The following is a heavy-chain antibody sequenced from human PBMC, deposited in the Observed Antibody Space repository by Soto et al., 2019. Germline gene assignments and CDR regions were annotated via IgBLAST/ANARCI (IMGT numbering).Heavy chain of an antibody. D-gene: IGHD2-21*02. CDR1: GYSISSCYY. V-gene: IGHV4-38-2*02. J-gene: IGHJ6*02. Sequence: SETLSLTCAVSGYSISSCYYWGWIRQPPGKGLEWIGSIYHSGSTYYNPSVKRRVSISVDTSKNQFSLNLSSVTAADTAVYYCTRDGDGRMTTNPYYYYGMDVWGPGITVTVSS. CDR2: IYHSGST. CDR3: TRDGDGRMTTNPYYYYGMDV.